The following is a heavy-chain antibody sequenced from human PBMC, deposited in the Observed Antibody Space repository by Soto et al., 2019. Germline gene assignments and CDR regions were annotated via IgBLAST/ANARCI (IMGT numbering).Heavy chain of an antibody. V-gene: IGHV4-30-2*02. CDR2: IYHSGST. D-gene: IGHD3-10*01. CDR3: ARQGYYGSGSYYKFRWFEP. J-gene: IGHJ5*02. CDR1: GGSISSGGYS. Sequence: TLSLTCAVSGGSISSGGYSWSWIRQPPGKGLEWIGYIYHSGSTYYNPSLKSRVTISVDRSKNQFSLKLSSVTAADTAVYYCARQGYYGSGSYYKFRWFEPWGQGTLVTVSS.